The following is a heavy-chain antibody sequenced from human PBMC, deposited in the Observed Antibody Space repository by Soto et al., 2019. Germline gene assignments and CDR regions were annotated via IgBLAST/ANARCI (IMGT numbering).Heavy chain of an antibody. J-gene: IGHJ6*02. D-gene: IGHD6-13*01. V-gene: IGHV1-18*01. CDR2: ISTYTGDT. Sequence: QVQLVQSGTEAKRPGASVRVSCKASGYTFTMYSISWVRQAPGQGLEWIGWISTYTGDTHYAQRFQGRVTVTTDTSTTTVYMELRSLGDDDPAVYYCARGIAASGAWNYGMDLWGQGTSVTVSS. CDR3: ARGIAASGAWNYGMDL. CDR1: GYTFTMYS.